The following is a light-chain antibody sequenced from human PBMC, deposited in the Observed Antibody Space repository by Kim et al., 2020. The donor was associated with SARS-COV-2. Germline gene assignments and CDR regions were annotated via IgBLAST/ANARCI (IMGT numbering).Light chain of an antibody. Sequence: QSALTQPASVSGSPGQSITISCTGTSSDVGGYNYVSWYQQHPGKAPKLMIYDVSNRPSGVSNRFSGSKSGNTASLTISGLQAEDEADYYCSSYASGTTPVVFGGGTKLPVL. CDR3: SSYASGTTPVV. CDR2: DVS. J-gene: IGLJ2*01. CDR1: SSDVGGYNY. V-gene: IGLV2-14*03.